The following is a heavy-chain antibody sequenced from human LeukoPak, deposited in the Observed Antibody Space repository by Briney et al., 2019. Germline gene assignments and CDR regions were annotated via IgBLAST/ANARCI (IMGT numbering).Heavy chain of an antibody. Sequence: GGSLRLSCAASGFTFSSYSMNWVRQAPGKGLEWVSHISSSSSTIYYADSVKGRFTISRDNSKNTLYLQMNSLRPEDTAVYYCARDLHCSGGSCYSGLHYWGQGTLVTVSS. D-gene: IGHD2-15*01. CDR1: GFTFSSYS. CDR3: ARDLHCSGGSCYSGLHY. J-gene: IGHJ4*02. CDR2: ISSSSSTI. V-gene: IGHV3-48*01.